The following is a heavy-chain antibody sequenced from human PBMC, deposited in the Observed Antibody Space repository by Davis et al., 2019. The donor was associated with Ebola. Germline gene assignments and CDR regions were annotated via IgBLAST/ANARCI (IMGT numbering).Heavy chain of an antibody. CDR3: ARASDPYRVVPAAYRFYYYGMDV. CDR1: GFTFSSYW. J-gene: IGHJ6*02. Sequence: PGGSLRLSCAASGFTFSSYWMSWVRQAPGKGLEWVANIKQDGSEKYYVDSVKGRFTISRDNAKNSLYLQMNSLRAEDTAVYYCARASDPYRVVPAAYRFYYYGMDVWGQGTTVTVSS. V-gene: IGHV3-7*03. CDR2: IKQDGSEK. D-gene: IGHD2-2*01.